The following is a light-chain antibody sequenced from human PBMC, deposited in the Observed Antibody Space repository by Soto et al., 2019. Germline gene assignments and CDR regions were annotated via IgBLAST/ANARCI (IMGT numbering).Light chain of an antibody. V-gene: IGLV1-47*01. Sequence: QSVLTQPPSASGTPGQRGTISCSGGNSNIASNFVHWYQLLPGAAPTLVIYRNHQRPSGVPDRFSGSKSGTSASLAISGLRSEDEADYFCATWDDSLGVVFGGGTKLTVL. CDR1: NSNIASNF. CDR3: ATWDDSLGVV. J-gene: IGLJ2*01. CDR2: RNH.